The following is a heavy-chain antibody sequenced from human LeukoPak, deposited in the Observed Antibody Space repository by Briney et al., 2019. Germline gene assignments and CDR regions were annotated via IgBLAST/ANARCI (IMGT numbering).Heavy chain of an antibody. D-gene: IGHD1-14*01. V-gene: IGHV3-74*01. CDR3: ARSPRRTGNDAFDI. Sequence: GGSLRLSCAASGFTFSSYWMHWVRQAPGKGLVWVSRINSDGSSTSYADSVKGRFTISRDNAKNTLYLQMNSLRAEDTAVYYCARSPRRTGNDAFDIWGQGTMVTVSS. CDR1: GFTFSSYW. J-gene: IGHJ3*02. CDR2: INSDGSST.